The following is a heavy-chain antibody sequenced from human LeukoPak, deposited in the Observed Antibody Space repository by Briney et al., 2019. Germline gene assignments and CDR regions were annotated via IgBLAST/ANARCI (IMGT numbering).Heavy chain of an antibody. CDR1: GFTFSRYA. Sequence: GGSLRLSCAASGFTFSRYAMSWVRQAPGKGLEWVSAISGSGGSTYYADSVKGRFTISRDNSKNTLYLQMNSLRAEDTAVYYCAKDLGDCSSTSCYDFDYWGQGTLVTVSS. CDR3: AKDLGDCSSTSCYDFDY. CDR2: ISGSGGST. D-gene: IGHD2-2*01. J-gene: IGHJ4*02. V-gene: IGHV3-23*01.